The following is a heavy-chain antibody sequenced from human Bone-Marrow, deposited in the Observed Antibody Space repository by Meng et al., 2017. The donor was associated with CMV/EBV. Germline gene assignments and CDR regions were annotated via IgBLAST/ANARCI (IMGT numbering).Heavy chain of an antibody. D-gene: IGHD2/OR15-2a*01. CDR2: ISSDGRDE. CDR3: AAAVGPDISHFYPLRT. Sequence: GESLKISCAASGFSFGAHAVHWVRRAPGKGLEWLGGISSDGRDEYYADSVRGRFSSSRDNSRRILFLQMNSLRREDTATYHCAAAVGPDISHFYPLRTWGPGTTVTVSS. CDR1: GFSFGAHA. V-gene: IGHV3-30*04. J-gene: IGHJ6*02.